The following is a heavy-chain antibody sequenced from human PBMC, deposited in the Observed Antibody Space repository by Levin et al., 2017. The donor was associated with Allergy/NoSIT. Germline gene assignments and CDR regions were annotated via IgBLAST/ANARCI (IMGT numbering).Heavy chain of an antibody. D-gene: IGHD1-26*01. V-gene: IGHV3-33*01. CDR1: GFTFSSYG. Sequence: GESLKISCAASGFTFSSYGMHWVRQAPGKGLEWVAVIWYDGSNKYYADSVKGRFTISRDNSKNTLYLQMNSLRAEDTAVYYCARGQYSGSYYVYFDYWGQGTLVTVSS. J-gene: IGHJ4*02. CDR3: ARGQYSGSYYVYFDY. CDR2: IWYDGSNK.